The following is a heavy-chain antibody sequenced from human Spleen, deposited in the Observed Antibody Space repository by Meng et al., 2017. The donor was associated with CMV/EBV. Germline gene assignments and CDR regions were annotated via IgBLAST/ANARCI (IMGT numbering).Heavy chain of an antibody. J-gene: IGHJ3*02. Sequence: QVQLQQWGAGLLKPSETLSLTCAVYGGSFSGYYWSWIRQPPGKGLEWIGEINHSGSTNYNPSLKSRVTISVDTSKNQFSLKLSSVTAADTAVYYCARGFSITYYYDSSGIGSAFDIWGQGTMVTVSS. CDR1: GGSFSGYY. CDR2: INHSGST. V-gene: IGHV4-34*01. CDR3: ARGFSITYYYDSSGIGSAFDI. D-gene: IGHD3-22*01.